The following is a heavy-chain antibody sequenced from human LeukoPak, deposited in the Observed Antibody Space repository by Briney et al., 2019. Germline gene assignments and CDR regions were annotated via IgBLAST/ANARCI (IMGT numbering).Heavy chain of an antibody. V-gene: IGHV4-34*01. CDR2: INHSGST. CDR1: GGSFSGYY. CDR3: ATTTIRLGY. J-gene: IGHJ4*02. Sequence: PSETLSLTCAVYGGSFSGYYWSWIRQPPGKGLEWIGEINHSGSTNYNPSLKRRVTISVDTSKNQFSLKLSSVTAADTAVYYCATTTIRLGYWGQGTLVTVSS. D-gene: IGHD1-26*01.